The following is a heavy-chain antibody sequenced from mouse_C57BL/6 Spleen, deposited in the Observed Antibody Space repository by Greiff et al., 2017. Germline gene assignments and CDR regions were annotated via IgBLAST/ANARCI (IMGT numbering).Heavy chain of an antibody. CDR2: IDPSDSYT. CDR3: ARVYGNSGFAY. D-gene: IGHD2-1*01. V-gene: IGHV1-69*01. CDR1: GYTFTSYW. J-gene: IGHJ3*01. Sequence: LQQPGAELVMPGASVKLSCKASGYTFTSYWMHWVKQRPGQGLEWIGEIDPSDSYTNYNQKFKGKSTLTVDKSSSTAYMQLSSLTSEDSAVYYCARVYGNSGFAYWGQGTLVTVSA.